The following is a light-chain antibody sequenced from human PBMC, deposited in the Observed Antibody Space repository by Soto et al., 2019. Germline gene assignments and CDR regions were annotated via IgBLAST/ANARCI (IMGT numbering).Light chain of an antibody. CDR3: MQSVYWPPGRA. J-gene: IGKJ1*01. CDR1: RSLLYSDGNTY. Sequence: DVVMTQSPLSLPVTLGQPASISCRSSRSLLYSDGNTYLNWFQQRPGKPPSRLIYKVSNRDSGVPDRFSASGSGSDFTLKISRVEADDVGFYYCMQSVYWPPGRAFGQGTKVEIK. CDR2: KVS. V-gene: IGKV2-30*01.